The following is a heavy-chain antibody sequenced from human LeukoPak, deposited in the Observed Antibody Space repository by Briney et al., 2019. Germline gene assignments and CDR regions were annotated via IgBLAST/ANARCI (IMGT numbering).Heavy chain of an antibody. Sequence: QPGGSLRLSCAASGFTFSSYAMSWVRQAPGRGLEWVSVISGSGSRTSYADSVKGRFTISRDNSKNTLYLQMNSLRAEDTATYYCAKDRYDSSAYYFEDWGQGTLVTVSS. J-gene: IGHJ4*02. V-gene: IGHV3-23*01. CDR1: GFTFSSYA. CDR2: ISGSGSRT. D-gene: IGHD3-22*01. CDR3: AKDRYDSSAYYFED.